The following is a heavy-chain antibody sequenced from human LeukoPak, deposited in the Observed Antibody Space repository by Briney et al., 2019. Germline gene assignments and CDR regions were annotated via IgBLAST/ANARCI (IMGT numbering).Heavy chain of an antibody. CDR1: GYSFTTYW. CDR3: ARRDGSYFDY. D-gene: IGHD5-24*01. CDR2: IYPGDSET. J-gene: IGHJ4*02. Sequence: HGESLKISCKGSGYSFTTYWIGWVRQMPGKGLEWMGIIYPGDSETRYSPSFQGQVTISVDRSPSTAYMQWSSQKASDTAMYFCARRDGSYFDYWGQGTLVTVSS. V-gene: IGHV5-51*01.